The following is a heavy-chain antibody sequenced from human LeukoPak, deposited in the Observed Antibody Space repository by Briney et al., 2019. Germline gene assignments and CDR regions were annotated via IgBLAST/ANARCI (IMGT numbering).Heavy chain of an antibody. CDR1: GFTFSRYG. CDR3: AKDRDGLGVAGVGY. V-gene: IGHV3-30*18. CDR2: ISYDGSNK. J-gene: IGHJ4*02. Sequence: PGRSLRLSCAASGFTFSRYGMHWVRQAPGKGLEWVAVISYDGSNKYYADSVKGRFTISRDNSKNTLYLQMSSLRAEDTAVYYCAKDRDGLGVAGVGYWGQGTRLTVSS. D-gene: IGHD1-26*01.